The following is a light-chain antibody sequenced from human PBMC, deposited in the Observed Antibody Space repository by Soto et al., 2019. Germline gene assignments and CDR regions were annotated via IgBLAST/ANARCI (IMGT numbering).Light chain of an antibody. CDR3: QQRSNWPPIT. V-gene: IGKV3-11*01. CDR2: ESS. J-gene: IGKJ5*01. CDR1: QNVANY. Sequence: ELVLTQSPATLSLSPGQRANLSCRASQNVANYLDWYQQKPGQAPRLLIYESSNRATGIPARFSGGGSGTDFTLTIDNLEPEDFAIYYCQQRSNWPPITFGQGTRLEIK.